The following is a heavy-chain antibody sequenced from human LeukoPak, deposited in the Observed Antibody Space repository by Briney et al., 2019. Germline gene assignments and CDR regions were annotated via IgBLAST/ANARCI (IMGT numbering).Heavy chain of an antibody. J-gene: IGHJ4*02. Sequence: PSETLSLTCAVYGGSFSGYYWSWIRQPPGKGLEWIGEINHSGSTNYSPSLKSRVTISVDTSKNQFSLKLSSVTAADTAVYYCARVNINNWHSCDYWGQGTLVTVSS. CDR2: INHSGST. D-gene: IGHD1-1*01. CDR3: ARVNINNWHSCDY. V-gene: IGHV4-34*01. CDR1: GGSFSGYY.